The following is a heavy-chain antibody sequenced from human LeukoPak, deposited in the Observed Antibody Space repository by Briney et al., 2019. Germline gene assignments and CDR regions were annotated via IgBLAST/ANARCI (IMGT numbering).Heavy chain of an antibody. CDR1: GFNFHVFD. V-gene: IGHV3-23*01. J-gene: IGHJ4*02. D-gene: IGHD2/OR15-2a*01. CDR2: VIASGSYT. Sequence: GGSLRLSCAASGFNFHVFDMTWVRQAPGKGLEWLSTVIASGSYTYYAASVKGRFTISGDNSKNTLHLQMDSLRVEDTAVYFCARNTTDRPYDFWGQGTLVTVSS. CDR3: ARNTTDRPYDF.